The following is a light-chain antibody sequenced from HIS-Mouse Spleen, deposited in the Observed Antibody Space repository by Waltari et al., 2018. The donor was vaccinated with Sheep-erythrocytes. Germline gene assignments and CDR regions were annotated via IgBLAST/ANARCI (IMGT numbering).Light chain of an antibody. J-gene: IGLJ3*02. V-gene: IGLV2-23*02. CDR1: SSNVGSYNL. CDR2: EVC. Sequence: QSALTQPASVSGSSGQSITISCTGTSSNVGSYNLVSRYHQHPGKAPKPPIYEVCKRPAGLSIRFSVSRSGNTASLTISGLQAEDEADYYCCSYAGSSTPWVVGGGTKLTVL. CDR3: CSYAGSSTPWV.